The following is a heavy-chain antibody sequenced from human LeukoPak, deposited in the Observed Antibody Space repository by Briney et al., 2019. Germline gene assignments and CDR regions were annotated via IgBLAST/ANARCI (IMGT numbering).Heavy chain of an antibody. Sequence: PSETLSLTCTVSGGSISSYYWSWIRQPPGKGLEWIGYICYSGSTNYNPSLKSRVTISVDTSKNQFSLKLSSVTAADTAVYYCARHGRSVRSGGSWYYGMDVWGQGTTVTVSS. CDR2: ICYSGST. D-gene: IGHD2-15*01. CDR3: ARHGRSVRSGGSWYYGMDV. CDR1: GGSISSYY. J-gene: IGHJ6*02. V-gene: IGHV4-59*08.